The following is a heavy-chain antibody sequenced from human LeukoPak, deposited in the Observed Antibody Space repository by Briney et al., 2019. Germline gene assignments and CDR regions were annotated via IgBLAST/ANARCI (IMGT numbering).Heavy chain of an antibody. J-gene: IGHJ4*02. D-gene: IGHD4-17*01. CDR3: ARDLSLGPHHYGEPFDY. CDR1: GGTFSSYA. CDR2: IIPIFGTA. V-gene: IGHV1-69*05. Sequence: GASVKVSCKASGGTFSSYAISWVRQAPGQGLEWMGGIIPIFGTANYAQKFQGRVTMTTDTSTSTAYMELRSLRSDDTAVYYCARDLSLGPHHYGEPFDYWGQGTLVTVSP.